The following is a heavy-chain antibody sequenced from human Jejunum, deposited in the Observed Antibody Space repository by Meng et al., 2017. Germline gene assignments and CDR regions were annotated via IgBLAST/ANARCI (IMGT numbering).Heavy chain of an antibody. D-gene: IGHD3-10*01. J-gene: IGHJ4*02. CDR2: ISYDGNSK. V-gene: IGHV3-33*06. CDR1: TFTFTGNA. Sequence: GESLKISCVASTFTFTGNAMHWVRQAPGKGLEWVALISYDGNSKHYVDSVKGRFTISRDNSKNTLYLQMNGLRDEDTAVYYCTKASGSGSYLIDYWGQGTLVTVSS. CDR3: TKASGSGSYLIDY.